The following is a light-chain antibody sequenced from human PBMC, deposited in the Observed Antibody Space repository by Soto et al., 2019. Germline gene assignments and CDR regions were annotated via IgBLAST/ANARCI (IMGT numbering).Light chain of an antibody. CDR2: RDN. CDR3: ASSNDMQYLWV. Sequence: QSALTQPPSASGTPGQRVSISCSGSSSNIGSNAVHWYQQLPGTAPRLLIYRDNQRPSGVPDRFSGSKSGTSASLVISGLQAEDEADYYCASSNDMQYLWVFGGGTKLTVL. CDR1: SSNIGSNA. J-gene: IGLJ3*02. V-gene: IGLV1-44*01.